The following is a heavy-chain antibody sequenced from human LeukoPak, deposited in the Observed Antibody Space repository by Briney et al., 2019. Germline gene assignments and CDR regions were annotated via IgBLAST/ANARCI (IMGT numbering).Heavy chain of an antibody. V-gene: IGHV3-23*01. D-gene: IGHD3-9*01. CDR2: ISSSGDNA. CDR1: GFTFSNYA. Sequence: GGSLRLSCAASGFTFSNYAMNWVRQAPGKGLEWVSLISSSGDNAYYADSVRGRFTISRDKSKNTVSLQMNSLRGEDTAVYYCARDPAYYDILTGLDYWGQGTLVTVSS. J-gene: IGHJ4*02. CDR3: ARDPAYYDILTGLDY.